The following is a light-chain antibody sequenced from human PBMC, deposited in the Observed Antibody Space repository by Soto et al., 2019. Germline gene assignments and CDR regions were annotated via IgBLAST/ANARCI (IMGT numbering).Light chain of an antibody. CDR1: QRVTSSY. CDR2: GAS. V-gene: IGKV3-20*01. J-gene: IGKJ4*01. Sequence: EIVLTQSPGSLSLSPGERVTLSWRASQRVTSSYLAWYQQKPGQAPRLLIYGASSRATGIPDRFSGSGSGTDFTLTISRLEPEDFAVYYCQQYGNSPLTFGGGTKVEIK. CDR3: QQYGNSPLT.